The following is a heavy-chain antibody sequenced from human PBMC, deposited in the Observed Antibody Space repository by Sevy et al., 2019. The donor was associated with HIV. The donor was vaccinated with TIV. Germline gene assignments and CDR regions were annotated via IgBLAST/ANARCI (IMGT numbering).Heavy chain of an antibody. CDR2: FYYSGST. CDR1: GGSISSYY. V-gene: IGHV4-59*01. J-gene: IGHJ4*02. CDR3: ARYKTEGVWSGYYFDY. D-gene: IGHD3-3*01. Sequence: SETLSLACTVSGGSISSYYWSWIRQPPGKGLEWIGYFYYSGSTNYNPSLKSRVTISVDTSKNQFSLKLSSVTAADTAVYYCARYKTEGVWSGYYFDYWGQGTLVTVSS.